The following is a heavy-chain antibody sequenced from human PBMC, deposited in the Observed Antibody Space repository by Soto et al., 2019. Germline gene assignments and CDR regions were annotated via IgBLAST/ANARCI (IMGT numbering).Heavy chain of an antibody. CDR3: ARDPQSNYGSGSYFPPHYYMDV. J-gene: IGHJ6*03. D-gene: IGHD3-10*01. CDR1: GGSFSAYY. V-gene: IGHV4-34*01. CDR2: INHSGST. Sequence: PSETLSLTCAVYGGSFSAYYWSWIRQPPGKGLEWIGEINHSGSTNYNPSLKSRVTISVDTSKNQFSLKLSSVTAADTAVYYCARDPQSNYGSGSYFPPHYYMDVWGKGTTVTVSS.